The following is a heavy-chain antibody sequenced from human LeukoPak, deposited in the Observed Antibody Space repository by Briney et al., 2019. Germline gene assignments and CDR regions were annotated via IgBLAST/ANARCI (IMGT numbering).Heavy chain of an antibody. D-gene: IGHD2-15*01. J-gene: IGHJ4*02. CDR2: IVPILGTP. V-gene: IGHV1-69*01. Sequence: SVKVSCKASGGTFSNYAISWVRQAPGQGLEWMGGIVPILGTPNHAQKFQGRVTISADESTSTAYMELRGLTYEDTAVYFCARPRYCSGGDCHNNLDYWGQGTLVTVSS. CDR1: GGTFSNYA. CDR3: ARPRYCSGGDCHNNLDY.